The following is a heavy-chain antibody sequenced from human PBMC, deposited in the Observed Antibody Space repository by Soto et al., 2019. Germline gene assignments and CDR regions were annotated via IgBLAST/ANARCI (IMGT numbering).Heavy chain of an antibody. Sequence: QLQLQESGPGLVKPSETLSLTCTVSGGSISSSSYYWGWIRQPPGKGLEWIGSIYYSGSTYYNPSLKSRVTISVDTSKNQFSLKLSSVTAADTAVYYCARLRIAARVIDYWGQGTLVTVSS. J-gene: IGHJ4*02. V-gene: IGHV4-39*01. CDR1: GGSISSSSYY. CDR2: IYYSGST. CDR3: ARLRIAARVIDY. D-gene: IGHD6-6*01.